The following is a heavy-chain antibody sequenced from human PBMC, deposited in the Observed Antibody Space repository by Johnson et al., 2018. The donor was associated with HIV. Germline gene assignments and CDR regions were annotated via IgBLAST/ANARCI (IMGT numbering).Heavy chain of an antibody. CDR3: ARDPFRDAFDI. CDR2: INTGGST. V-gene: IGHV3-66*01. J-gene: IGHJ3*02. CDR1: GFTVSSNY. Sequence: EKLVESGGGLVQPGGSLRLSCAASGFTVSSNYMSWVRQAPGKGLEWVSLINTGGSTYYTDSVKGRFNICRDNSKNTLYLQMNSLRAEDTAVYYCARDPFRDAFDIWGQGTMVTVSS.